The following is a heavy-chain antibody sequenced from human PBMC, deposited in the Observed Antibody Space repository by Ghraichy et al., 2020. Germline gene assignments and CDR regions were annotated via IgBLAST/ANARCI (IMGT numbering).Heavy chain of an antibody. CDR1: GGSVSSSTYY. CDR3: TRGRRRGYYQDELDV. V-gene: IGHV4-39*01. D-gene: IGHD1-26*01. Sequence: SQTLSLTCTVSGGSVSSSTYYWGWVRRSPGKRLEWIGSIYYIGNTYYNPSLKSRVTISVDTSSNQFSLKLSSVTAADTALYYCTRGRRRGYYQDELDVWGQGTTVTVAS. CDR2: IYYIGNT. J-gene: IGHJ6*02.